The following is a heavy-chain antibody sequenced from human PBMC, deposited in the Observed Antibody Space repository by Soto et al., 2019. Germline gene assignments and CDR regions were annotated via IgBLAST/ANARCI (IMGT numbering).Heavy chain of an antibody. Sequence: QLQLQESGSGLVKPSQTLSLTCAVSGGSISSGGYSWSWIRQPPGKGLEWIGYIYHSGSTYYNPSPKSRVTISVDRSKNQFSLKLSSVTAADTAVYYCARGGYCSGGSCYKGFWFDPWGQGTLVTVSS. CDR3: ARGGYCSGGSCYKGFWFDP. CDR2: IYHSGST. CDR1: GGSISSGGYS. D-gene: IGHD2-15*01. V-gene: IGHV4-30-2*01. J-gene: IGHJ5*02.